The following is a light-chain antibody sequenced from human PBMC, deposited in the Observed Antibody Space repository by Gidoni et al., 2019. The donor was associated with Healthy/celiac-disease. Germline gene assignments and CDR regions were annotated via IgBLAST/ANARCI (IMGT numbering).Light chain of an antibody. CDR2: DDS. V-gene: IGKV1-13*02. Sequence: GDRVTITCRASQGISSALAWYQQKPGKAPKLLIYDDSSLERGVPSRCSGSGSGTDFTLTISSRQQEDFATNYCQQFNSNPPITFGQGTRLEIK. CDR3: QQFNSNPPIT. CDR1: QGISSA. J-gene: IGKJ5*01.